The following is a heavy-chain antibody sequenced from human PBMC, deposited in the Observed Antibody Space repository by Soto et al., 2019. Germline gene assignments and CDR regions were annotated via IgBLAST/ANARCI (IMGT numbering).Heavy chain of an antibody. CDR2: IYYSGGP. CDR3: AGATVTTSLDY. V-gene: IGHV4-30-4*01. Sequence: QVQLQESGPGLVKPSQTLSLTCTVSGGSISNVNYFWNWIRRPPGKGLEWIAYIYYSGGPYYNPSLKRRVTISLDTSKNQFSLKLSSVTAADTAVYYCAGATVTTSLDYWGQGTLVTVSS. D-gene: IGHD4-17*01. J-gene: IGHJ4*02. CDR1: GGSISNVNYF.